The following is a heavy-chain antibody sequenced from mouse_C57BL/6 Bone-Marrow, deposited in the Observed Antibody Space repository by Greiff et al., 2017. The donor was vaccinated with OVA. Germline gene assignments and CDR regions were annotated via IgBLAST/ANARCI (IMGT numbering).Heavy chain of an antibody. D-gene: IGHD2-4*01. CDR2: IYPGDGDT. J-gene: IGHJ3*01. Sequence: QVQLQQSGPELVKPGASVKISCKASGYAFSSSWMNWVKQRPGKGLEWSGRIYPGDGDTNYNGKFKGKATLTADKSSSTAYMQLSSLPSADSAVYFCARSYDYGFAYWGQGTLVTVSA. V-gene: IGHV1-82*01. CDR3: ARSYDYGFAY. CDR1: GYAFSSSW.